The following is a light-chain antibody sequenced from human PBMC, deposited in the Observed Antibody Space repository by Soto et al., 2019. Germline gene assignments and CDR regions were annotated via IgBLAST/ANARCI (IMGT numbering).Light chain of an antibody. CDR3: QQYNNWPPWT. J-gene: IGKJ1*01. Sequence: EIVMTQSPATLSVSPGESAILSCRASQSVSSNLAWYQQKPGQAPRLLIYDASTRATGIPARFSGSGSGTEFTLTISSLQSEDFAVYYCQQYNNWPPWTFGQGTKVDIK. CDR1: QSVSSN. CDR2: DAS. V-gene: IGKV3-15*01.